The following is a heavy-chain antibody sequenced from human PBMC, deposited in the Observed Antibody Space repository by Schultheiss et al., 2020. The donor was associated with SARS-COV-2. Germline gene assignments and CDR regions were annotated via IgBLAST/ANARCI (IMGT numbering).Heavy chain of an antibody. CDR1: GGSINSYY. V-gene: IGHV4-59*08. J-gene: IGHJ5*02. CDR2: IYYSGST. Sequence: SETLSLTCTVSGGSINSYYWTWIRQPPGKGLEWIGNIYYSGSTNYNPSLKSRVTISVDTSNTKFSLKLSSVTAADTAVYYCARRRSDGNWWLDTWGQGTLVTVSS. D-gene: IGHD2-8*02. CDR3: ARRRSDGNWWLDT.